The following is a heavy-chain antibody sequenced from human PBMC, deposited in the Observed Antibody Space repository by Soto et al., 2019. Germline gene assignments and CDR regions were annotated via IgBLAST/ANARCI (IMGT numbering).Heavy chain of an antibody. CDR1: GGSISSGGYS. CDR2: IYHSGST. V-gene: IGHV4-30-2*01. Sequence: QLQLQESGSGLVKPSQTLSLTCAVSGGSISSGGYSWSWIRQPPGKGLEWIGYIYHSGSTYYNPSPXGXXTISVDRSKNQFSLQLSSVTAADTAVYYCARVPSPWGQGTLVTVSS. CDR3: ARVPSP. J-gene: IGHJ5*02.